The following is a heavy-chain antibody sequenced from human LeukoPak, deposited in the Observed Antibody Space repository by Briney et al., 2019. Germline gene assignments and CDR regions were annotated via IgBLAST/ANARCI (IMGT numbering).Heavy chain of an antibody. CDR1: GFTVSSKS. CDR2: ISGSGGST. Sequence: PGGSLRLSCAASGFTVSSKSMSWVRQAPGKGLEWVSAISGSGGSTYYADSVKGRFTISRDNSKNTLYLQMNSLRAEDTAVYYCAKGAYYDFWQFDYWGQGTLVTVSS. D-gene: IGHD3-3*01. V-gene: IGHV3-23*01. J-gene: IGHJ4*02. CDR3: AKGAYYDFWQFDY.